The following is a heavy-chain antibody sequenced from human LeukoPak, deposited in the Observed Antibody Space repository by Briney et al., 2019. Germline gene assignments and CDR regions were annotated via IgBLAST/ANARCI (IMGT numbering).Heavy chain of an antibody. CDR1: GFTFSNHA. Sequence: GGSLRLSCAASGFTFSNHAMMWVRQAPGRGLEWVSAISGGGVSTYYTDSVKGRFTISRDYSKNTLYLQMNSLRAEDTAVYYCALYLRVRGDYWGQGTLVSVSS. D-gene: IGHD3-10*01. V-gene: IGHV3-23*01. J-gene: IGHJ4*02. CDR2: ISGGGVST. CDR3: ALYLRVRGDY.